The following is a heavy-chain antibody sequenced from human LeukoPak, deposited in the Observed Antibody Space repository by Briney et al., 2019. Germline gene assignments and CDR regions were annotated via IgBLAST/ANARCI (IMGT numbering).Heavy chain of an antibody. CDR1: GGSISSGSYY. CDR2: IYTSGST. Sequence: SQTLSLTCTVSGGSISSGSYYWSWIRQPAGKGLEWIGRIYTSGSTNYNPSLKSRVTISVDTSKNQFSLKLSSVTAADTAVYYCARVAFLFAFDIWGQGTMVTVSS. CDR3: ARVAFLFAFDI. J-gene: IGHJ3*02. V-gene: IGHV4-61*02.